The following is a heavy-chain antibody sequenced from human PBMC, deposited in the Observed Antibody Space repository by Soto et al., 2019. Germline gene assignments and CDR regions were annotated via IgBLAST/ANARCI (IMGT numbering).Heavy chain of an antibody. D-gene: IGHD3-3*01. V-gene: IGHV4-30-2*01. Sequence: PSETLSLTCAVSGYSISSGDYWGWIRQPPGKGLEWIGYIYHSGSTYYNPSLKCRVTISVDRSKNQFSLKLSSVTAADTAVYYCARRYYGYYYGMDVWGQGTTVTVSS. CDR3: ARRYYGYYYGMDV. CDR2: IYHSGST. J-gene: IGHJ6*02. CDR1: GYSISSGDY.